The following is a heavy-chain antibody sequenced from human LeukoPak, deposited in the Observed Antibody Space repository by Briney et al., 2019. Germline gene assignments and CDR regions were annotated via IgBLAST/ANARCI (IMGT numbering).Heavy chain of an antibody. V-gene: IGHV1-69*13. CDR1: GYTFTGYY. CDR3: AGEIVVVPAAMYHYYYYGMDV. Sequence: GASVKVSCKASGYTFTGYYMHWVRQAPGQGLEWMGGIIPIFGTANYAQKFQGRVTITADESTSTAYMELSSLRSEDTAVYYCAGEIVVVPAAMYHYYYYGMDVWGQGTTVTVSS. D-gene: IGHD2-2*01. CDR2: IIPIFGTA. J-gene: IGHJ6*02.